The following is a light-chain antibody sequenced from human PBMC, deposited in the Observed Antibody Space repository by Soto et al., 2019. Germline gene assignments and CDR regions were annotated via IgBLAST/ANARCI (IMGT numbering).Light chain of an antibody. J-gene: IGKJ1*01. V-gene: IGKV3D-15*01. CDR2: GAS. Sequence: EIVLTQSPDTVSVSPGERVTLSCXXSQNIFSNYLAWYQQKPGQAPRLLIYGASTRATGIADRFSGGGSGTDFTLTISSLQSEDFAVYYCQQYNNWPWTFGQGTKVDIK. CDR1: QNIFSN. CDR3: QQYNNWPWT.